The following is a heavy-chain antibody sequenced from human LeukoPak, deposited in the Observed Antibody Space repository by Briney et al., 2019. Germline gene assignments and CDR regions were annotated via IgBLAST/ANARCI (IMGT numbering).Heavy chain of an antibody. Sequence: PSETLSLTCTISGGSISTYYWSWIRQPPDKGLEWIGYVYYSGSTNYNPSLKSRVTMSVDTSKNQFSLKLSSVTAADAAVYYCASSYYDKPGGVNYFDYWGQGTLVTVSS. V-gene: IGHV4-59*08. CDR3: ASSYYDKPGGVNYFDY. CDR1: GGSISTYY. D-gene: IGHD3-16*01. J-gene: IGHJ4*02. CDR2: VYYSGST.